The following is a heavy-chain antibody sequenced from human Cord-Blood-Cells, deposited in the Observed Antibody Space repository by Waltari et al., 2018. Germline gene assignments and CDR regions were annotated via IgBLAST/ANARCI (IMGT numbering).Heavy chain of an antibody. CDR1: GFTFSSYS. D-gene: IGHD6-13*01. CDR3: ARDSSSSWYYYYYGMDV. CDR2: ISSSNCYI. Sequence: EVQLVESGGGMVKPGGSLRLSCAASGFTFSSYSMNWVRQAPGKGLEWVLSISSSNCYIYYADSVKGRFTISRDNAKNSLYLQMNSLRAEDTAVYYCARDSSSSWYYYYYGMDVWGQGTTVTVSS. J-gene: IGHJ6*02. V-gene: IGHV3-21*01.